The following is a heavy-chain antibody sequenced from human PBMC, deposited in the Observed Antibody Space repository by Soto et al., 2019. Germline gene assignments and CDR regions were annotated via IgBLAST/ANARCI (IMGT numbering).Heavy chain of an antibody. CDR3: ARGGGYCISTSCYAGDSGDWFDP. CDR1: GYTFTSYD. V-gene: IGHV1-8*01. D-gene: IGHD2-2*01. J-gene: IGHJ5*02. CDR2: MNPNSGNT. Sequence: QVQLVQSGAEVKKPGASVKVSCKASGYTFTSYDINWVRQATGQGLEWMGWMNPNSGNTGYAQKFQGRVTMTRNTSISTAYMELSSLRSEDTAVYYCARGGGYCISTSCYAGDSGDWFDPWGQGTLVTVSS.